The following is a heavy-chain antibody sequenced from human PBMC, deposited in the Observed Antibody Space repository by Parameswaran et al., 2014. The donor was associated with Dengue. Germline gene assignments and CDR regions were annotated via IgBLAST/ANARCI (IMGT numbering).Heavy chain of an antibody. V-gene: IGHV1-69*01. Sequence: WVRQAPGQGLEWIGGIIPIFGRTNYAQNFRGRVAITADESTSTAYMELHSLRSDDTALYFCARGGLLILGSGNYYNWFDPWGQGTPVTVSS. CDR3: ARGGLLILGSGNYYNWFDP. CDR2: IIPIFGRT. J-gene: IGHJ5*02. D-gene: IGHD3-10*01.